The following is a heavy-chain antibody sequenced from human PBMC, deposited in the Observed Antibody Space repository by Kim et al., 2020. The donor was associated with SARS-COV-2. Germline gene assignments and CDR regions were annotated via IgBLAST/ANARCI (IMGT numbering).Heavy chain of an antibody. V-gene: IGHV4-59*01. J-gene: IGHJ4*02. CDR1: GGSISSYY. CDR2: IYYSGST. CDR3: ARVEYGSGVY. D-gene: IGHD3-10*01. Sequence: SETLSLTCTVSGGSISSYYWSWIRQPPGKGLEWIGYIYYSGSTNYNPSLKSRVTISVDTSKNQFSLKLSSVTAADTAVYYCARVEYGSGVYWGQGTLVTVSS.